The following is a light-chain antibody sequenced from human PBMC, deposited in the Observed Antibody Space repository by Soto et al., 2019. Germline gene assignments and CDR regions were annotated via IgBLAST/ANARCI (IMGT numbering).Light chain of an antibody. V-gene: IGKV1-39*01. J-gene: IGKJ2*01. CDR1: QDIDIY. CDR2: DES. CDR3: QQSYRTPYN. Sequence: TQMTQSPSSLSASVGDRVTITCRASQDIDIYLSWYQQKPGKVPKLLIYDESTLQSGVPSRFSGSGSGTDFTLTINNLQHEDFATYYCQQSYRTPYNFGQGTKADIK.